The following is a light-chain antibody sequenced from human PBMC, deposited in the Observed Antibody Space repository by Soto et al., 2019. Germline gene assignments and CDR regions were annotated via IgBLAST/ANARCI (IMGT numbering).Light chain of an antibody. Sequence: DIQMTQSPSSLSASVGDRVTITCRASLDISNYLAWYQQRPGKVPKLLIYAASTLQSGVPSRFSGSGSGTDFTLTISSLQPEDVATYYCQKYDIAPRTFGGGTKVEIK. J-gene: IGKJ4*01. CDR3: QKYDIAPRT. CDR2: AAS. CDR1: LDISNY. V-gene: IGKV1-27*01.